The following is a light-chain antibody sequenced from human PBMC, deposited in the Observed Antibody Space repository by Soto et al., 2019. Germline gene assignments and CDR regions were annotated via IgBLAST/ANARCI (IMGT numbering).Light chain of an antibody. CDR1: QSVSNNY. CDR2: GAS. V-gene: IGKV3-20*01. J-gene: IGKJ5*01. CDR3: QQYGGSPRIT. Sequence: EIVMTQSPATLSASPGERATLSCRASQSVSNNYLAWYQQKPGQAPRLLIYGASNRATGIPDRFSGGGSGTDFTLIINRLEPEDVAIYYCQQYGGSPRITFGQGTRLEIK.